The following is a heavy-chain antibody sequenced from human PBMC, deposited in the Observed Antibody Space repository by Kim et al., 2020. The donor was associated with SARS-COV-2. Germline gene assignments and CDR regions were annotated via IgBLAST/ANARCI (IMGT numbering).Heavy chain of an antibody. CDR2: ISSSSSYI. Sequence: GGSLRLSCAASGFTFSSYSMNWVRQAPGKGLEWVSSISSSSSYIYYADSVKGRFTISRDNAKNSLYLQMNSLRAEDTAVYYCARDGDYSPEYFQHWGQGTLVTVSS. D-gene: IGHD4-17*01. J-gene: IGHJ1*01. CDR3: ARDGDYSPEYFQH. V-gene: IGHV3-21*01. CDR1: GFTFSSYS.